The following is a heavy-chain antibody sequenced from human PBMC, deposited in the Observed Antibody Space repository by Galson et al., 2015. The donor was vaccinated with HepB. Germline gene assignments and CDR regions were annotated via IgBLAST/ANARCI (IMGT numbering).Heavy chain of an antibody. D-gene: IGHD6-13*01. Sequence: SLRLSCAASGFTFSDYYMSWIRQAPGKGLEWVSYISSSSSYTNYADSVKGRFTISRDNAKNSLYLQMNSLRAEDTAVYYCARYSSSWYVYYYYGMDVWGQGTTVTVSS. J-gene: IGHJ6*02. V-gene: IGHV3-11*06. CDR3: ARYSSSWYVYYYYGMDV. CDR2: ISSSSSYT. CDR1: GFTFSDYY.